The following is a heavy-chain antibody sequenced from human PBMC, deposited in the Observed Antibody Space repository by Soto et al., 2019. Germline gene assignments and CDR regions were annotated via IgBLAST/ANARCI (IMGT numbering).Heavy chain of an antibody. V-gene: IGHV3-9*01. Sequence: EVQLVESGGGLVQPGKSLRLSCAASGFTFDDHAMHWVRQGPGKGLEWVAHISWNSETLGYADTVKGRFTISRANAKNSVYLEMNGLRPEDTAVYFCTRGSAPGGSYFFDSWGQGTLGTVSS. D-gene: IGHD1-26*01. CDR2: ISWNSETL. CDR1: GFTFDDHA. CDR3: TRGSAPGGSYFFDS. J-gene: IGHJ5*01.